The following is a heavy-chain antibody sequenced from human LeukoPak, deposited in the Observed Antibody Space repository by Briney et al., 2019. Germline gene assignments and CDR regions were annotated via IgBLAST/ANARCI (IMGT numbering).Heavy chain of an antibody. Sequence: ASVKVSCKASGYTFTSYAMNWVRQAPGQGLEWMGWINTNTGNPTYAQGFTGRYVFSLDTSVSTAYLQISSLKAEDTAVYYCARTNMAAAGPYYFDYWGQGTLVTVSS. CDR2: INTNTGNP. J-gene: IGHJ4*02. V-gene: IGHV7-4-1*02. D-gene: IGHD6-13*01. CDR3: ARTNMAAAGPYYFDY. CDR1: GYTFTSYA.